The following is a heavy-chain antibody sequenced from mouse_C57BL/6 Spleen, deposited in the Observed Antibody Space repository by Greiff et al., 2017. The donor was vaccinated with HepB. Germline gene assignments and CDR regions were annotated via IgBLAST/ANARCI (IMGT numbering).Heavy chain of an antibody. Sequence: QVQLQQSGAELVRPGTSVKVSCKASGYAFTNYLIEWVKQRPGQGLEWIGVINPGSGGTNYNEKFKGKATLTADKSSSTAYMQLSSLTSEASAVYFCAIDYDYDVAYWGQGTLVTVSA. CDR2: INPGSGGT. CDR3: AIDYDYDVAY. D-gene: IGHD2-4*01. V-gene: IGHV1-54*01. CDR1: GYAFTNYL. J-gene: IGHJ3*01.